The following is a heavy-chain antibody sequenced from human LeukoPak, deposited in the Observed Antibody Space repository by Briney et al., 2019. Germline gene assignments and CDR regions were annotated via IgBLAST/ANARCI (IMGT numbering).Heavy chain of an antibody. CDR3: ARVPLGGSSVGYFDY. D-gene: IGHD1-26*01. V-gene: IGHV4-38-2*02. J-gene: IGHJ4*02. CDR1: GYSISSGYY. CDR2: IYHSGST. Sequence: SETLSLTCTVSGYSISSGYYWGWILQPPGKGLEWIGSIYHSGSTYYNPSLKSRVTISVDTSKNQFSLKLSSVTAADTAVYYCARVPLGGSSVGYFDYWGQGTLVTVSS.